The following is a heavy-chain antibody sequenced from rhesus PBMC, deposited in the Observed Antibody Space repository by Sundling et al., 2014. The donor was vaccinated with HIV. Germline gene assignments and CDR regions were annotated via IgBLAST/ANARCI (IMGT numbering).Heavy chain of an antibody. CDR3: ARDLAGSFDY. Sequence: QVQLQESGPGLVKPSETLSLTCAVSGGSISGYYWTWIRQPPGKGLEWIGTIYGNSASTYDNPSLKNRVTISKDTSRDQFSLKLSSVTAADTAVYYCARDLAGSFDYWGQGVLVTVSS. V-gene: IGHV4-165*01. D-gene: IGHD1-1*01. CDR2: IYGNSAST. J-gene: IGHJ4*01. CDR1: GGSISGYY.